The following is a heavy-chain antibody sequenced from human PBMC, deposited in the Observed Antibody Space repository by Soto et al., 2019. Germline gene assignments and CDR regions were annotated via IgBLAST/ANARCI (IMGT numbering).Heavy chain of an antibody. CDR1: GFTFSTYG. D-gene: IGHD2-2*01. J-gene: IGHJ6*02. Sequence: PGGSLRLSCAASGFTFSTYGMHWVRQAPGKGLEWVAVISYDGSNKYYADSVKGRFTISRDNSKNTLYLHMNSLRAEDTAVYYCAKFHCSSTSCYPNYYYYYGMDVWGQGTMVTVSS. CDR3: AKFHCSSTSCYPNYYYYYGMDV. V-gene: IGHV3-30*18. CDR2: ISYDGSNK.